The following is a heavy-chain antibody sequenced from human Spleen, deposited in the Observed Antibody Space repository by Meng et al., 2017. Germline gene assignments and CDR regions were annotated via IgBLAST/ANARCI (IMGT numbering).Heavy chain of an antibody. V-gene: IGHV1-46*01. Sequence: ASVKVSCKASGYIFSRYYMHWVRQAPGQGLEWMGIINPSGGSTSYAQRFQGRVTMTRDTSTSTVYMELSSLRSEDTAVYYCARDWSYYDFWSGYQYYYGMDVWGQGTTVTVSS. CDR2: INPSGGST. CDR3: ARDWSYYDFWSGYQYYYGMDV. D-gene: IGHD3-3*01. J-gene: IGHJ6*02. CDR1: GYIFSRYY.